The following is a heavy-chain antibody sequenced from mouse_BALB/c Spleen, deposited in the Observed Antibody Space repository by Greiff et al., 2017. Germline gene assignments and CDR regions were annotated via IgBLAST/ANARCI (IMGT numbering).Heavy chain of an antibody. V-gene: IGHV5-6-5*01. CDR3: ARGPRFAY. CDR1: GFTFSSYA. CDR2: ISSGGST. Sequence: DVMLVESGGGLVKPGGSLKLSCAASGFTFSSYAMSWVRQTPEKRLEWVASISSGGSTYYPDSVKGRFTISRDNARNILYLQMSSLRSEDTAMYYCARGPRFAYWGQGTLVTVSA. J-gene: IGHJ3*01.